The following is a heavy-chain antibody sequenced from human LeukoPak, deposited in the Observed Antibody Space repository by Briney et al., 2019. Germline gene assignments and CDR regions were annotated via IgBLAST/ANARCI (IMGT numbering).Heavy chain of an antibody. D-gene: IGHD1-26*01. CDR2: ISGDGRST. J-gene: IGHJ4*02. Sequence: PGGSLRLSCTASGFTFHDYAMHWVRQAPGRGLEWVSHISGDGRSTYYAGSVKGRFTISRDNSKNSQYLQMSSLTTEDTAMYYCAKGGGWPVDYWGQGTLVTVSS. V-gene: IGHV3-43*02. CDR3: AKGGGWPVDY. CDR1: GFTFHDYA.